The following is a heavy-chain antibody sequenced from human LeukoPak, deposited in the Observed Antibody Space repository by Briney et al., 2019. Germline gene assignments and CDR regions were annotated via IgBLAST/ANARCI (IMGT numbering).Heavy chain of an antibody. D-gene: IGHD1-26*01. J-gene: IGHJ6*02. CDR1: GFTFSSYG. CDR3: AKGGGSYPYYYYGMDV. CDR2: ISYDGSNK. Sequence: GRSLRLSCAASGFTFSSYGMHWVRQAPGKGLEWVAVISYDGSNKYYADSVKGRFTISRDNSKNTLYLQMNSLRAEDTAVYYCAKGGGSYPYYYYGMDVWGQGTTVTVPS. V-gene: IGHV3-30*18.